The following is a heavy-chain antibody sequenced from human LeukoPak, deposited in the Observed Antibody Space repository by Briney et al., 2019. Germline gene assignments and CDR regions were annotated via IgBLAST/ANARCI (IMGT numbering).Heavy chain of an antibody. V-gene: IGHV3-7*01. CDR1: GFTFSSYW. J-gene: IGHJ4*02. Sequence: QTGGSLRLSCAASGFTFSSYWMTWVRQAPGKGLEWVANIKEDGGEGYYVDSVKGRFTVSRDNAKNSLYLQLTSLRAEDTAVFYCAGSPGDYGDVPPRPPVPFFDHRGQGTLVTVSS. CDR2: IKEDGGEG. D-gene: IGHD4-17*01. CDR3: AGSPGDYGDVPPRPPVPFFDH.